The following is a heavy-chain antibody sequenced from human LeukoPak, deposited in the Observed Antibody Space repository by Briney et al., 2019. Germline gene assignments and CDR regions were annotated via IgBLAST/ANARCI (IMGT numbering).Heavy chain of an antibody. CDR3: AKKVGLVSAPLWYFDV. V-gene: IGHV3-23*01. CDR1: GFTFSSYA. Sequence: PGGSLRLSCEASGFTFSSYAMSWVRQAPGKGLEWVAAISGPAGSWDYADSVKGRFTVSRDNSKNTLFLQMNSLRAEDTATYYCAKKVGLVSAPLWYFDVWGQGTLVAASS. CDR2: ISGPAGSW. D-gene: IGHD5/OR15-5a*01. J-gene: IGHJ4*02.